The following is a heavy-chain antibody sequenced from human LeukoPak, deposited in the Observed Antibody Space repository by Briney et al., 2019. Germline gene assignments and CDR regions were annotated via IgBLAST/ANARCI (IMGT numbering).Heavy chain of an antibody. CDR1: GFTFSTYW. V-gene: IGHV3-7*01. CDR2: IKPDGSEK. Sequence: GGSLRLSCAASGFTFSTYWMGWVRQAPGKGLEWVADIKPDGSEKYYVDSVKGRFTISRDNAKNSLYLQMNSLRAEDTAVYYCARGGGYYLHWGQGTLVTVSS. D-gene: IGHD3-10*02. CDR3: ARGGGYYLH. J-gene: IGHJ4*02.